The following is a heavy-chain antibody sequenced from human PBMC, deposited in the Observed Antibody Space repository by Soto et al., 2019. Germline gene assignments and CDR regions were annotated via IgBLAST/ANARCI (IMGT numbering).Heavy chain of an antibody. J-gene: IGHJ6*02. CDR1: GGTFSSYT. CDR2: IIPILGIA. V-gene: IGHV1-69*02. Sequence: SVKVSCKASGGTFSSYTISWVRQAPGQGLEWMGRIIPILGIANYAQKFQGWVTMTRDTSISTAYMELSRLRSDDTAVYYCARGGPRVISTSPYYYYGMDVWGQGTTVTVSS. CDR3: ARGGPRVISTSPYYYYGMDV. D-gene: IGHD2-2*01.